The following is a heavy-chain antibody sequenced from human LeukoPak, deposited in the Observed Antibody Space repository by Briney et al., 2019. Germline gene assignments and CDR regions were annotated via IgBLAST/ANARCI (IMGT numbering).Heavy chain of an antibody. CDR3: AKAFREYGSSTYSSFDI. J-gene: IGHJ3*02. CDR1: GFSFSSYA. CDR2: ITGTT. Sequence: GGSVRLSCAASGFSFSSYAMSWVRQAPGKGLQWVSTITGTTYYADSVRGRFTISRDNSKNIFYLQMNSLSTEDTAIYYCAKAFREYGSSTYSSFDIWGQGTIVTLSS. V-gene: IGHV3-23*01. D-gene: IGHD6-13*01.